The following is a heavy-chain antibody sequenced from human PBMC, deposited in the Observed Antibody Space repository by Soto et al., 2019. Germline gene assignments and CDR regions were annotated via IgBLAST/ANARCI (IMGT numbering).Heavy chain of an antibody. CDR1: GFTFSSYG. V-gene: IGHV3-30*18. CDR2: ISYDGSNK. CDR3: AKDHDSSGLDY. D-gene: IGHD3-22*01. J-gene: IGHJ4*02. Sequence: GGSLRLSCAASGFTFSSYGMHWVRQAPGKGLEWVAVISYDGSNKYYADSVKGRFTISRDNSKNTLYLQMNSLRAEDTAVYYCAKDHDSSGLDYWGQGTLVTVSS.